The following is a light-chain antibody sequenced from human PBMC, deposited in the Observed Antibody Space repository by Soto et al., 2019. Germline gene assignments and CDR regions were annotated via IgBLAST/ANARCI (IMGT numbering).Light chain of an antibody. CDR3: QSYDSSLSGWV. CDR1: SSNIGAGYD. J-gene: IGLJ3*02. Sequence: QSVLTQPPSVSGAPGQGVTISCTGASSNIGAGYDVNWYQQLPGTAPKLFISGNSNRPSGVPDRFSGSKSGTSASLAITGLQAEDEADYYCQSYDSSLSGWVFGGGTKLTVL. CDR2: GNS. V-gene: IGLV1-40*01.